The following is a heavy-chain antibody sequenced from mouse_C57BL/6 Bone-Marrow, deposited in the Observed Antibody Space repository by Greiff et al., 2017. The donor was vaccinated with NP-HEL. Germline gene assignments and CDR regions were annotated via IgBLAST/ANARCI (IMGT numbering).Heavy chain of an antibody. J-gene: IGHJ3*01. CDR1: GFTFSSYG. CDR2: ISSGGSYT. V-gene: IGHV5-6*01. D-gene: IGHD2-4*01. Sequence: EVQGVESGGDLVKPGGSLKLSCAASGFTFSSYGMSWVRQTPDKRLEWVATISSGGSYTYYPGSVQGRFTISRHHAKNTRYLQMSSLKSEDTAMYYCESPYDYDVAWFAYGGQGTLVTVSA. CDR3: ESPYDYDVAWFAY.